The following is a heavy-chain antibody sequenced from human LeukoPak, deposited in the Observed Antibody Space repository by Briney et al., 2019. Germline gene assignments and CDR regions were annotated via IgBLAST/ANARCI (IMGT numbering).Heavy chain of an antibody. J-gene: IGHJ4*02. V-gene: IGHV4-38-2*02. D-gene: IGHD3-16*02. CDR2: IYHSGST. CDR1: GYSISSGYY. Sequence: SETLSLTCTVSGYSISSGYYWGWIRQPPGKGLEWIGSIYHSGSTYYNPSLKSRVTISVDTSKNQFSLKLSSVTAADPAVYYCARTSAAAFMITFGGVIVSHAGGPFDYWGQGTLVTVSS. CDR3: ARTSAAAFMITFGGVIVSHAGGPFDY.